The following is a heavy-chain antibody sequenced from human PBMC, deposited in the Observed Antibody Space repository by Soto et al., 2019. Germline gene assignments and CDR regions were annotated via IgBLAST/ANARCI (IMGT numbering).Heavy chain of an antibody. V-gene: IGHV3-30*18. CDR2: ISCDGSNK. Sequence: QVQLVESGGGVVQPGRSLRLSCAASGFTFSSYGMHWVRQAPGKGLEWVAVISCDGSNKYYADSVKGRFTISRDNSKNTLYLQMNSLRAEDTAVYYCAKQEDIVVVVAATRHYYFDYWGQGTLVTVSS. D-gene: IGHD2-15*01. CDR1: GFTFSSYG. J-gene: IGHJ4*02. CDR3: AKQEDIVVVVAATRHYYFDY.